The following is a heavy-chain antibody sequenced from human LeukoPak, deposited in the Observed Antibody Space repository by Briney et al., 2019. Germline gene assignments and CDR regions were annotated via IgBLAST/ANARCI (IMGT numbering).Heavy chain of an antibody. CDR3: AKDLGYRWELLRSCFDY. CDR2: ISPSGGIT. D-gene: IGHD1-26*01. Sequence: PGGTLRLSCAASGFTFSSHGMNWVRQAPGKGLEWVSGISPSGGITYYTDSVKGRFTISRDNSKNTVSLQMNSLRGEDTAVYYCAKDLGYRWELLRSCFDYWGQGTLVTVSS. CDR1: GFTFSSHG. V-gene: IGHV3-23*01. J-gene: IGHJ4*02.